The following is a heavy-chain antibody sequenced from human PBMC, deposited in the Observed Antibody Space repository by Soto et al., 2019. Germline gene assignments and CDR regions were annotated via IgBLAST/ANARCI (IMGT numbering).Heavy chain of an antibody. V-gene: IGHV1-46*01. CDR1: GYTFSTYY. D-gene: IGHD4-4*01. CDR2: INPSGGST. J-gene: IGHJ4*01. Sequence: ASVKASCKASGYTFSTYYMHWVRQAPGQGYEWMGIINPSGGSTTYAQKFQGRVTMTRDTSTTTVYMELSSLKSEDTAVYYCARYDYNGDLYAYCGRRSLVIGSS. CDR3: ARYDYNGDLYAY.